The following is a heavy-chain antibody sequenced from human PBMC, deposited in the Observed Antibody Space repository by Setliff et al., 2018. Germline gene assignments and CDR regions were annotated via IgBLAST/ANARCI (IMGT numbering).Heavy chain of an antibody. Sequence: GGSLRLSCATSGFTFSIYSMNWVRQAPGKGLEWVSSITSSSTYISYADSLRGRFTISRDNAKNSLYLQMNSLRADDTAVYYCVPQGPGYGNGWWTNWFDPWGQGTLVTVSS. D-gene: IGHD6-19*01. V-gene: IGHV3-21*04. CDR3: VPQGPGYGNGWWTNWFDP. CDR2: ITSSSTYI. J-gene: IGHJ5*02. CDR1: GFTFSIYS.